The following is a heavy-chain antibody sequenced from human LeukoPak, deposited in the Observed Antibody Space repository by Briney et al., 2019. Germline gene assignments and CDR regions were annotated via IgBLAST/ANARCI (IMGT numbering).Heavy chain of an antibody. J-gene: IGHJ4*02. CDR1: GFTFSSYS. CDR3: ARDEYYYDSSGYLLDY. V-gene: IGHV3-48*04. D-gene: IGHD3-22*01. CDR2: ISSSSSTI. Sequence: PGGSLRLSCAASGFTFSSYSMNWVRQAPGKGLEWVSYISSSSSTIYYADSVKGRFTISRDNAKNSLYLQMNSLRAEDTAVYYCARDEYYYDSSGYLLDYWGQGTLVTVSS.